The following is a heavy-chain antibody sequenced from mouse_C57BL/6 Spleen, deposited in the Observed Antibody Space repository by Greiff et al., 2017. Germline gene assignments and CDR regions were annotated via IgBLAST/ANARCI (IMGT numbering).Heavy chain of an antibody. CDR3: VRGGRGFAY. J-gene: IGHJ3*01. CDR2: IYPSDSES. D-gene: IGHD3-3*01. CDR1: GYTFTSYW. V-gene: IGHV1-61*01. Sequence: QVQLQQPGAELVRSGSSVKLSCKASGYTFTSYWMDWVKQRPGQGLEWIGNIYPSDSESHYNQKFKDKATLTVDKSSSTAYMQLSSLTSEDSAVYYCVRGGRGFAYWGQGTLVTVSA.